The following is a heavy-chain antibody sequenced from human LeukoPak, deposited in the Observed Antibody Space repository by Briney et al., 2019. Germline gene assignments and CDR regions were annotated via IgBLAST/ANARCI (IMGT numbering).Heavy chain of an antibody. CDR3: ARAGYSNRWDGVDY. J-gene: IGHJ4*02. D-gene: IGHD2/OR15-2a*01. V-gene: IGHV1-46*01. CDR2: INPSGGT. Sequence: ASVKVSCKASGYTFSIYNMHWVRQAPGQGLEWMGIINPSGGTSYAQKLQGRITMTRDTSTSTLYMELSSLRSEDTAMYYCARAGYSNRWDGVDYWGQGTLVTVSS. CDR1: GYTFSIYN.